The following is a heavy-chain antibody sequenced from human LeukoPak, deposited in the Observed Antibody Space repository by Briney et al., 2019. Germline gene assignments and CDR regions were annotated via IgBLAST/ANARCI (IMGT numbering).Heavy chain of an antibody. CDR2: INPSGGST. D-gene: IGHD5-18*01. J-gene: IGHJ4*02. CDR3: ASGYSYGNFDY. CDR1: GYTFTSYY. Sequence: ASVKVSCKASGYTFTSYYMHWVRQAPGQGLEWMGIINPSGGSTSYAQKFQGRVTMTRDTSASTAYMELSSLRSEDTAVYYCASGYSYGNFDYWGQGTLVTVSS. V-gene: IGHV1-46*01.